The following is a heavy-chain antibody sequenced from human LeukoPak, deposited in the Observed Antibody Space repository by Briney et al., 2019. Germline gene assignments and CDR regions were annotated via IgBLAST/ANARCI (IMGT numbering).Heavy chain of an antibody. CDR2: IYYSGST. CDR1: GGSISSYC. D-gene: IGHD1-26*01. Sequence: SETLSLTCTVSGGSISSYCWSWIRQPPGKGLEWIGYIYYSGSTNYNPSLKSRVTISVDTSKNQFSLKLSSVTAADTAVYYCARHRVGATGYFDYWGQGTLVTVSS. J-gene: IGHJ4*02. V-gene: IGHV4-59*08. CDR3: ARHRVGATGYFDY.